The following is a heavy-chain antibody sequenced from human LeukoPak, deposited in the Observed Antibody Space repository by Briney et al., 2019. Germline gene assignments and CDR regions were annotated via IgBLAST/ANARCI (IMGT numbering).Heavy chain of an antibody. Sequence: GASVKVSCKASGYTFTSYGISWVRQAPGQGLEWMGWISAYNGNTNYAQKLQGRVTMTTDTSTSTAYMELRSLRSDDTAVYYCARTPRFKLGRIDYFDYWGQGTLVTVSS. J-gene: IGHJ4*02. CDR1: GYTFTSYG. D-gene: IGHD1-26*01. V-gene: IGHV1-18*01. CDR2: ISAYNGNT. CDR3: ARTPRFKLGRIDYFDY.